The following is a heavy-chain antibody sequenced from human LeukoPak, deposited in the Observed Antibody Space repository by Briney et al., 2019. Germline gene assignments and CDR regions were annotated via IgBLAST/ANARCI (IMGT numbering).Heavy chain of an antibody. CDR1: GFTFSSYA. Sequence: GESLKISCAASGFTFSSYAMSWVRQAPGKGLEWVSLIGGSGVNTNYADSVKGRFTISRDNSKNTLYLQMNSLRAEDTAVYYCAKGWRGMDVWGQGTTVTVSS. J-gene: IGHJ6*02. D-gene: IGHD2-15*01. V-gene: IGHV3-23*01. CDR3: AKGWRGMDV. CDR2: IGGSGVNT.